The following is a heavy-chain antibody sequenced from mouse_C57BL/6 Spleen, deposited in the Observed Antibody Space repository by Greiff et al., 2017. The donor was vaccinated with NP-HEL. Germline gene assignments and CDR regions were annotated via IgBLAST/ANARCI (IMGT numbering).Heavy chain of an antibody. CDR3: ARRIYDGLDY. V-gene: IGHV1-64*01. Sequence: VQLQQSGAELVKPGASVKLSCKASGYTFASYWMHWVKQRPGQGLEWIGMIHPNSGSTNYNEKFKSKTTLTVDKSSSTAYMQLSSLTSEDSAVYYCARRIYDGLDYWGQGTTLTVSS. J-gene: IGHJ2*01. CDR1: GYTFASYW. CDR2: IHPNSGST. D-gene: IGHD2-3*01.